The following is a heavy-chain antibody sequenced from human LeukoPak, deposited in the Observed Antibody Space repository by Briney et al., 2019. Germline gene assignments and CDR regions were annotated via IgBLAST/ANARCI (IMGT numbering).Heavy chain of an antibody. CDR3: ARAGSWKLNFDY. V-gene: IGHV4-61*01. D-gene: IGHD6-13*01. J-gene: IGHJ4*02. CDR1: GGSVSISNYY. Sequence: SETLSLTCTVSGGSVSISNYYWGWIRQPPGKGLEWIGYIYYSGNTNYNPSLKTRVTISVDTSKNQFSLKLSSVTAADTAVYYCARAGSWKLNFDYWGQGTLVTVSS. CDR2: IYYSGNT.